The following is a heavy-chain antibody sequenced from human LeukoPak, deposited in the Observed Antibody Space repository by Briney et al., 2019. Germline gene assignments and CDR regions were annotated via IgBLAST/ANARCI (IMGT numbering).Heavy chain of an antibody. V-gene: IGHV1-69*13. CDR3: ARDCSGGSCYSGDY. J-gene: IGHJ4*02. CDR1: GGTFSSYA. D-gene: IGHD2-15*01. CDR2: IIPIFGTA. Sequence: RASVKVSCKASGGTFSSYAISWVRQAPGQGLEWMGGIIPIFGTANYAQKFQGRVTITADESTSTAYMKLSSLRSEDTAVYYCARDCSGGSCYSGDYWGQGTLVTVSS.